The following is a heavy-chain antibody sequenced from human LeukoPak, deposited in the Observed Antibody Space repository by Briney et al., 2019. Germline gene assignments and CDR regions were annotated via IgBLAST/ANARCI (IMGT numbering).Heavy chain of an antibody. V-gene: IGHV4-39*07. D-gene: IGHD5-24*01. CDR2: INHSGST. J-gene: IGHJ4*02. CDR3: ARDGYNYRDFDY. CDR1: GGSISSGGYY. Sequence: SETLSLTCTVSGGSISSGGYYWSWIRQPPGKGLEWIGEINHSGSTNYNPSLKSRVTISVDTSKNQFSLKLSSVTAADTAVYYCARDGYNYRDFDYWGQGTLVTVSS.